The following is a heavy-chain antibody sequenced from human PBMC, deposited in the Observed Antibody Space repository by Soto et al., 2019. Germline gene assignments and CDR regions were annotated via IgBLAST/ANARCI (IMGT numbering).Heavy chain of an antibody. J-gene: IGHJ5*02. Sequence: QSQTLSLPCAISGDSVSSNSAAWNWIRQSPSRGLEWLGRTYYRSKWYNDYAVSVKSRITINPDTSKNQFSLQLNSVTPEDTAVYYCARGASIWVDTLKYNWFDPWGQGTLVTVSS. CDR2: TYYRSKWYN. V-gene: IGHV6-1*01. D-gene: IGHD2-15*01. CDR1: GDSVSSNSAA. CDR3: ARGASIWVDTLKYNWFDP.